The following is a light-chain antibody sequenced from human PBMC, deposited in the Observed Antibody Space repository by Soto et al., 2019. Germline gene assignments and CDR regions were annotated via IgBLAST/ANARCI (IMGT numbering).Light chain of an antibody. CDR3: QQGYSFPVT. V-gene: IGKV1-12*01. CDR1: QSISSW. Sequence: DIQMTQSPSTLSTSVGDRVIITCRASQSISSWLAWYQQKPGKAPKLLVYAASSLQSGVPSRFSGSGSGTDFTLTIGSLQPEDFATYYCQQGYSFPVTFGGGTKVDIK. J-gene: IGKJ4*01. CDR2: AAS.